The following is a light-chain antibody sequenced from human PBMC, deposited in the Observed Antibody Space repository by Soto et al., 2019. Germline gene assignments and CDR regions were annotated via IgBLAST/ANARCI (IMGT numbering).Light chain of an antibody. Sequence: EVVLTQSPGTLSLSPGERATLSCRASQSVNSRYLAWYQQKAGQAPRLLIYGASSRATGIPDRFSGSGSGTDFTLTISRLEPEDFAVYYCQQYGSTPRTFGQGGKVAI. CDR3: QQYGSTPRT. CDR1: QSVNSRY. CDR2: GAS. V-gene: IGKV3-20*01. J-gene: IGKJ1*01.